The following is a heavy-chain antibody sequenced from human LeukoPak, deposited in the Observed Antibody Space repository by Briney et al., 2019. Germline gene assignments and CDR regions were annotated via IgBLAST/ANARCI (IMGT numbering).Heavy chain of an antibody. Sequence: PSETLSLTCTVSGGSISRSSYYWGWIRQPPGKGPEWIGSIFYSGSTYYNPSLKSRVTMSVDTSKNQFPLKLSSVTVADTAVYYCAPSMPDYYYGMDVWGQGTTVTVSS. CDR2: IFYSGST. CDR1: GGSISRSSYY. CDR3: APSMPDYYYGMDV. J-gene: IGHJ6*02. D-gene: IGHD2-2*01. V-gene: IGHV4-39*06.